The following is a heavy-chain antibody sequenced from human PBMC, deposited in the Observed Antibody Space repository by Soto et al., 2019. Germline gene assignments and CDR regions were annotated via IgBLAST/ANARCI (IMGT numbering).Heavy chain of an antibody. CDR1: GFTFSSNS. V-gene: IGHV3-48*01. Sequence: VQLVESGGGLVQPGGSLRLSCAASGFTFSSNSMNWVRQAPGKGLEWVSYISRSSSTTYYADSVKGRFTISRDNAKNSLYLQMNSLRAEDTAVYYCARDDEMGYFDYWGQGTLVTVSS. D-gene: IGHD3-16*01. CDR3: ARDDEMGYFDY. CDR2: ISRSSSTT. J-gene: IGHJ4*02.